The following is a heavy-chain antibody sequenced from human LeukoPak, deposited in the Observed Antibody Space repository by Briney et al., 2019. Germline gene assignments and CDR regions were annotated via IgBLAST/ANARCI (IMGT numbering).Heavy chain of an antibody. D-gene: IGHD6-13*01. J-gene: IGHJ4*02. V-gene: IGHV3-66*01. CDR2: IYSGGST. CDR3: ARGSSSWYRAFDY. Sequence: GGSLRLSCAASGLTVSSNYMNWVRQAPGKGLEWVSVIYSGGSTYYADSVKGRFTISRDNSKNTLYLQMNSLRAEDTAVYYCARGSSSWYRAFDYWGQGTLVTASS. CDR1: GLTVSSNY.